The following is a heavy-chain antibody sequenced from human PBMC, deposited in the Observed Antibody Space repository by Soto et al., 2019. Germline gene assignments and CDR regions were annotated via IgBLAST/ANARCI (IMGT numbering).Heavy chain of an antibody. Sequence: EVQLLESGGGLVQPGGSLRLSCAASGFTFSSYAMSWVRQAPGKGLEWVSALSSGGGGTYYADSVKGRFTISRHNSKNTLYLQMNSLSAEDTAVYYCAKDSDILTGYYRTEAFDIWGQGTMVTVSS. V-gene: IGHV3-23*01. D-gene: IGHD3-9*01. CDR1: GFTFSSYA. CDR3: AKDSDILTGYYRTEAFDI. J-gene: IGHJ3*02. CDR2: LSSGGGGT.